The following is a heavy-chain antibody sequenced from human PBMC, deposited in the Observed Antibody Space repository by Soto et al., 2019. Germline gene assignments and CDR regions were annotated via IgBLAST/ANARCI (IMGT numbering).Heavy chain of an antibody. CDR3: ARHDYYHRTFGI. V-gene: IGHV4-61*08. J-gene: IGHJ3*02. D-gene: IGHD3-9*01. CDR1: GGSVGTGAYY. Sequence: SETLSLTCLVSGGSVGTGAYYWSWIRQPPGKGLEWIGYTLYSGSPNYNPSLQSLQSRVTISVDTSRNQFSLRLTSVTAADTALYYCARHDYYHRTFGIWGQGTLVTVSS. CDR2: TLYSGSP.